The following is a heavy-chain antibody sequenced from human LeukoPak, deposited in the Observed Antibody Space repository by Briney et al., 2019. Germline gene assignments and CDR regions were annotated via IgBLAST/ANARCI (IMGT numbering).Heavy chain of an antibody. D-gene: IGHD2/OR15-2a*01. CDR3: GSLHNRPL. Sequence: GGSLRLSCAASGFTFSSYAMSWVRQAPGKGLEWVSYISSSGSTIYYADSVKGRFTISRDNAKNSLDLQMTSLRAEDTAIYYCGSLHNRPLWGQGTLVTVSS. CDR2: ISSSGSTI. CDR1: GFTFSSYA. J-gene: IGHJ1*01. V-gene: IGHV3-48*01.